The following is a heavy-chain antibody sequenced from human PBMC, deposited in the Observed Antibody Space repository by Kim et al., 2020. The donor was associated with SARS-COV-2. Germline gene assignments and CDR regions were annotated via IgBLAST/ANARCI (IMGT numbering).Heavy chain of an antibody. Sequence: ASVKVSCKASGYTFTMNAISWVRQAPGQGLEWMGWINTDTGNPTYAQAFTRRFVFSVDTSVTTAYLQISSLAPEDTALYYCTRVIWGTYRYTDYWGQGTL. V-gene: IGHV7-4-1*02. CDR3: TRVIWGTYRYTDY. D-gene: IGHD3-16*02. J-gene: IGHJ4*02. CDR1: GYTFTMNA. CDR2: INTDTGNP.